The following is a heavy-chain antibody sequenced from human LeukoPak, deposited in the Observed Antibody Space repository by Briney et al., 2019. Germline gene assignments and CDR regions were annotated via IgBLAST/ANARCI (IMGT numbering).Heavy chain of an antibody. CDR3: AKMTFAARPYFDD. CDR1: GFTFSSYA. Sequence: GGSLRLSCAASGFTFSSYAMSWVRQAPGKGLEWVSAISGSGGSTYYADSVKGRFTISRDNSKNTLYLQMNSLRDEDTAIYYCAKMTFAARPYFDDWGPGTLVTVSS. J-gene: IGHJ4*02. V-gene: IGHV3-23*01. CDR2: ISGSGGST. D-gene: IGHD6-6*01.